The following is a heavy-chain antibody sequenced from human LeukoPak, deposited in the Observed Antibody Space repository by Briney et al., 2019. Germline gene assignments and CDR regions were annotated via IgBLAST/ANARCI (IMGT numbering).Heavy chain of an antibody. J-gene: IGHJ4*02. V-gene: IGHV4-59*01. CDR3: ARARGYTTYFDY. Sequence: SETLSLTCAVYGGSFSGYYWSWIRQPPGKGLEWIGYIYYSGSTNYNPSLKSRVTISVDTSKNQFSLKLSSVTAADTAVYYCARARGYTTYFDYWGQGTLVTVSS. CDR1: GGSFSGYY. D-gene: IGHD5-24*01. CDR2: IYYSGST.